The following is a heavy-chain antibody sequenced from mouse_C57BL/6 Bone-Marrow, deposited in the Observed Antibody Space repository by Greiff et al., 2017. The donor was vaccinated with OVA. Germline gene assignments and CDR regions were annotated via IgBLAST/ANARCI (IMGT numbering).Heavy chain of an antibody. J-gene: IGHJ1*03. CDR1: GYSFTDYN. D-gene: IGHD4-1*01. CDR3: ARSGLGPWYFDV. CDR2: INPNYGTT. V-gene: IGHV1-39*01. Sequence: EVKLQESGPELVKPGASVKISCKASGYSFTDYNMNWVKQSNGKSLEWIGVINPNYGTTSYNQKFKGKATLTVDQSSSTAYMQLNSLTSEDSAVYYCARSGLGPWYFDVWGTGTTVTVSS.